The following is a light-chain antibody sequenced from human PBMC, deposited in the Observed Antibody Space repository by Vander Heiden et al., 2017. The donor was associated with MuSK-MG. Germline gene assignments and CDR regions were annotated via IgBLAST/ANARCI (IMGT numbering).Light chain of an antibody. V-gene: IGLV3-1*01. Sequence: SSALPPPPSVSVSPGPTASITCSGDNLWDKYACWYQQQPVQCPVLVIYQDSRRAAGSPERFSGSNSGNTATLTICGTQARDEADYYCQAWDSSTAVFGGGTKLTVL. CDR3: QAWDSSTAV. CDR1: NLWDKY. J-gene: IGLJ2*01. CDR2: QDS.